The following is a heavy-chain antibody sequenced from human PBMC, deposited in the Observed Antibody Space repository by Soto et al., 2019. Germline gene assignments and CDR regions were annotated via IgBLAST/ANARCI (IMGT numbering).Heavy chain of an antibody. V-gene: IGHV3-30*18. Sequence: GWSLRLSCAASGFRFSSYGMPWVRKAPGKGLEWVAVISYDGSNKYYADSVKGRFTISRDNSKNTLYLQMNSLRAEDTAVYYCAKESQYSSSSSYFDYLGQGTLVTVSS. CDR2: ISYDGSNK. J-gene: IGHJ4*02. CDR1: GFRFSSYG. D-gene: IGHD6-6*01. CDR3: AKESQYSSSSSYFDY.